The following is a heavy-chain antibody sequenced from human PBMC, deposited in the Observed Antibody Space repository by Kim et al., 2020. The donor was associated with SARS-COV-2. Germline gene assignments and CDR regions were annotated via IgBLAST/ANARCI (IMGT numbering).Heavy chain of an antibody. CDR2: IYHSGST. D-gene: IGHD6-13*01. CDR3: ARDFLPGIAAAGTHAFDI. CDR1: GGSISSSNW. V-gene: IGHV4-4*02. Sequence: SETLSLTCAVSGGSISSSNWWSWVRQPPGKGLEWIGEIYHSGSTNYNPSLKSRVTISVDKSKNQFSLELSSVTAADTAVYYCARDFLPGIAAAGTHAFDIWGQGTMVTVSS. J-gene: IGHJ3*02.